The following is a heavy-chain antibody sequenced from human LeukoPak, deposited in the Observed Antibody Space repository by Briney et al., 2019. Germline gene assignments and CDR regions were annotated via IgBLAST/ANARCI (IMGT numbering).Heavy chain of an antibody. CDR1: GFTFSSYA. Sequence: GGSLRLSCAASGFTFSSYAMSWVRQAPGEGLEWVSSISGSGGDTYYADSVKGRFTISRDNAKNSLYLQMNSLRAEDTAVYYCARDPVDSSRWPRWGQGTLVTVSS. J-gene: IGHJ4*02. V-gene: IGHV3-23*01. CDR2: ISGSGGDT. CDR3: ARDPVDSSRWPR. D-gene: IGHD6-13*01.